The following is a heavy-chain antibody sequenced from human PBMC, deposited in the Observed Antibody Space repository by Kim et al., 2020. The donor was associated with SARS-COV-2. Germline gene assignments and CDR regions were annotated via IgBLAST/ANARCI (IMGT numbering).Heavy chain of an antibody. CDR3: AQAPVLDILTGYVSPLFYFDY. Sequence: GGSLRLSCAASGFTFSSYAMSWVRQAPGKGLEWVSAISGSGGSTYYADSVKGRFTISRDNSKNTLYLQMNSLRAEDTAVHYCAQAPVLDILTGYVSPLFYFDYWGQGTLVTVSS. J-gene: IGHJ4*02. D-gene: IGHD3-9*01. CDR1: GFTFSSYA. CDR2: ISGSGGST. V-gene: IGHV3-23*01.